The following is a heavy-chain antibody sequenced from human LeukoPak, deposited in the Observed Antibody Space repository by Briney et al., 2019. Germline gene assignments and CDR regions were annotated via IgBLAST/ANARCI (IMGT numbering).Heavy chain of an antibody. J-gene: IGHJ5*02. Sequence: TSETLSLTCAVYGGSISSYYWSWIRQPPGKGLEWIGYIYYSGSTNYNPSLKSRVTISVDTSKNQFSLKLSSVTAADTAVYYCAREASYDFWSGYYEYWFDPWGQGTLVTVSS. D-gene: IGHD3-3*01. V-gene: IGHV4-59*01. CDR1: GGSISSYY. CDR2: IYYSGST. CDR3: AREASYDFWSGYYEYWFDP.